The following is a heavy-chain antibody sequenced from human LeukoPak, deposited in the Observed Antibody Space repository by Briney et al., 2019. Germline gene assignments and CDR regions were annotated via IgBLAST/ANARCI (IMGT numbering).Heavy chain of an antibody. Sequence: GGSLRLSCAASGFTFGDYIMSWFRQAPGKGLEWVGFIRSKSSGGTTEYAASVKGRFTISRDDSKSIAYLQMNSLKTEDTAVYYCTVISGDYWGQGTLVTVSS. CDR3: TVISGDY. D-gene: IGHD2-21*01. V-gene: IGHV3-49*03. J-gene: IGHJ4*02. CDR2: IRSKSSGGTT. CDR1: GFTFGDYI.